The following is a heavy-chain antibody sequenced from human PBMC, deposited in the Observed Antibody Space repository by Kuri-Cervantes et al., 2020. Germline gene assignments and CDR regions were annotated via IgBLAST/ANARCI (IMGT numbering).Heavy chain of an antibody. V-gene: IGHV4-59*01. CDR2: IYYSGST. CDR1: GGSISSYY. CDR3: ARDRGGRHCSGGSCYPRGSRYYGMDV. J-gene: IGHJ6*02. D-gene: IGHD2-15*01. Sequence: ESLKISCTVSGGSISSYYWSWIRQPPGKGLEWIGYIYYSGSTNYNPSLKSRVTISVDTSKNQFSLKLSSVTAADTAVYYCARDRGGRHCSGGSCYPRGSRYYGMDVWGQGTTVTVSS.